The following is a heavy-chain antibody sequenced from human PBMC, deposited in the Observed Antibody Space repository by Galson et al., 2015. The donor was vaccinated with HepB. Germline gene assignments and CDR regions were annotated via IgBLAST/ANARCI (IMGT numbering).Heavy chain of an antibody. CDR3: ARESLPLAAVNDAFDI. CDR1: GYTFTSYA. D-gene: IGHD1-26*01. V-gene: IGHV7-4-1*02. Sequence: SVKVSCKASGYTFTSYAMNWVRQAPGQGLEWMGWINTNTGNPTYAQGFTGRFVFSLDTSVSTAYLQISSLKAEDTAVYYCARESLPLAAVNDAFDIWGQGTMVTVSS. J-gene: IGHJ3*02. CDR2: INTNTGNP.